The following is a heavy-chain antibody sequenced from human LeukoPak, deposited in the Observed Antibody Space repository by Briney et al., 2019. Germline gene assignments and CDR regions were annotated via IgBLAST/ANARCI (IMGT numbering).Heavy chain of an antibody. CDR2: TSPDEGLK. V-gene: IGHV3-30*04. D-gene: IGHD1-26*01. CDR3: TRDPILGAPDYFDY. Sequence: GGSLRLSCAAFRFTFANYVTHWVRQAPGKGLEWVAVTSPDEGLKFYGDSVKGRFTISRDNSKNTMYLQMNNLREEDTAVYYCTRDPILGAPDYFDYWGQGTLVTVSS. CDR1: RFTFANYV. J-gene: IGHJ4*02.